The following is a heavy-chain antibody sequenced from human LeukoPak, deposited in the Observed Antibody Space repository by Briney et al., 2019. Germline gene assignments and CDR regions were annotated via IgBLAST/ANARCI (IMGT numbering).Heavy chain of an antibody. CDR1: GFTFSSYA. CDR3: ARDQPGTYTLSST. CDR2: ISYDGSNK. D-gene: IGHD6-19*01. V-gene: IGHV3-30-3*01. J-gene: IGHJ5*02. Sequence: GGSLRLSCAASGFTFSSYAMHWVRQAPGKGLEWVAVISYDGSNKYYADSVKGRFTISRDNSKNTLYLQMNSLRFEDTAVYYCARDQPGTYTLSSTWGQGTLVTVSS.